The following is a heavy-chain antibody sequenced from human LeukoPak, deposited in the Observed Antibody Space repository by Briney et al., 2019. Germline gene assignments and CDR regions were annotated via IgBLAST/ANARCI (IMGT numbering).Heavy chain of an antibody. CDR2: IYSGGST. CDR3: AISGRYYFDY. J-gene: IGHJ4*02. V-gene: IGHV3-53*01. Sequence: PGGSLRLSCAASAFTFSSYAMSWVRQAPRKGLEWVSVIYSGGSTYYADSVKGRFTISRDNSKNTLYLQMNSLRAEDTAVYYCAISGRYYFDYWGQGTLVTVSS. D-gene: IGHD2-15*01. CDR1: AFTFSSYA.